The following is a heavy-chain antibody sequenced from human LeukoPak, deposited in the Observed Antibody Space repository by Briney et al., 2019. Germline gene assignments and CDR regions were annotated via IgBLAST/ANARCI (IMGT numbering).Heavy chain of an antibody. CDR2: IRYDGSSQ. V-gene: IGHV3-30*02. D-gene: IGHD3-10*01. CDR1: GFTFSGSA. J-gene: IGHJ5*02. Sequence: GGSLRLSCAASGFTFSGSAMHWVRQTPGKGLEWVAFIRYDGSSQYYADPVKGRFTISRDNSKNTLYLQMKSLRVEDTAVYYCAKEYKSGSGTSPDWFDPWGQGTLVTVSS. CDR3: AKEYKSGSGTSPDWFDP.